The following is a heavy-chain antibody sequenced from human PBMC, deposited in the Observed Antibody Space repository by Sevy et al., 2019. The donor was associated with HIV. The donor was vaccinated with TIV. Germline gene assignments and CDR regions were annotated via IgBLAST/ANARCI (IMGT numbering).Heavy chain of an antibody. Sequence: GGSLRLSCAASGFTFSSYAMHWVRQAPGKGLEWVAVISYDGSNKYYADSVKGRFTISRDNSKNTLYLQMNSLRAEDTAVYYCALMPRDGYCSASSRYWEYFQHWGQGTTVTVSS. D-gene: IGHD2-15*01. V-gene: IGHV3-30-3*01. CDR1: GFTFSSYA. CDR3: ALMPRDGYCSASSRYWEYFQH. CDR2: ISYDGSNK. J-gene: IGHJ1*01.